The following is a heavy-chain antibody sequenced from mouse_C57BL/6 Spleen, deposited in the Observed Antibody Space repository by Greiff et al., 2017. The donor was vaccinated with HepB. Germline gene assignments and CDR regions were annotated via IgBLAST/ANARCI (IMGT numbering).Heavy chain of an antibody. D-gene: IGHD1-1*01. CDR3: ARGYYGSSPFAY. V-gene: IGHV1-52*01. CDR1: GYTFTSYW. Sequence: QVQLQQPGAELVRPGSSVKLSCMASGYTFTSYWMHWVKQRPIQGLEWIGNIDPSDSETHYNQKFKDKATLTVDKSSSTAYMQLSSLTSEDSAVYYCARGYYGSSPFAYWGQGTLVTVSA. J-gene: IGHJ3*01. CDR2: IDPSDSET.